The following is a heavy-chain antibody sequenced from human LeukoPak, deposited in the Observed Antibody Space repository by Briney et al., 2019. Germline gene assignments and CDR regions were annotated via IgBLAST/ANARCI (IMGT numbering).Heavy chain of an antibody. Sequence: SETLSLTCTVSGGSISSYYWNWIRQPPGKGLEWIGYIYYSGSTNYNPSLKSRVTISVDTSKNQFSLKLSSVTAADTAVYYCARRTYYYDSSGYRYYYGMDVWGQGTTVTVSS. CDR3: ARRTYYYDSSGYRYYYGMDV. V-gene: IGHV4-59*08. D-gene: IGHD3-22*01. CDR2: IYYSGST. J-gene: IGHJ6*02. CDR1: GGSISSYY.